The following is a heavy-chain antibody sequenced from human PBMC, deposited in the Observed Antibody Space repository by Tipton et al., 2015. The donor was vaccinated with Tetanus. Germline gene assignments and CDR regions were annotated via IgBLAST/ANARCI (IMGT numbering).Heavy chain of an antibody. CDR1: GGSISSGGYY. Sequence: TLSLTCTVSGGSISSGGYYWSWIRQHPGKGLEWIGYIYYSGSTYYNPSLKSRVTISVDTSKNQFPLKLSSVTAADTAVYYCARAAELRAFDYWGQGTLVTVSS. J-gene: IGHJ4*02. CDR3: ARAAELRAFDY. CDR2: IYYSGST. V-gene: IGHV4-30-4*08. D-gene: IGHD1-7*01.